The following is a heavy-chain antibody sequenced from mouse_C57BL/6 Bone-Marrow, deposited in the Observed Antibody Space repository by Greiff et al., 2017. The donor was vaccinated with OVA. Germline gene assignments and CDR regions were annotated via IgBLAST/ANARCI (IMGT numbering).Heavy chain of an antibody. CDR1: GFTFSDYG. CDR3: ARKYYSNTGYFDY. D-gene: IGHD2-5*01. V-gene: IGHV5-17*01. J-gene: IGHJ2*01. Sequence: EVKLMESGGGLVKPGGSLKLSCAASGFTFSDYGMHWVRQAPEKGLEWVAYISSGSSTIYYADTVKGRFTISRDNAKNTLFLQMTSLRSEDTAMYYCARKYYSNTGYFDYWGQGTTLTVSS. CDR2: ISSGSSTI.